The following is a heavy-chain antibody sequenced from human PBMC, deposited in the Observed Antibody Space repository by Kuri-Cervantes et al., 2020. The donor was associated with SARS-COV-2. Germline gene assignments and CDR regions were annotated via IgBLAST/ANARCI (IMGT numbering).Heavy chain of an antibody. Sequence: GESLKISCAASGFTFSSYSMNWVRQAPGKGLEWVSSISSSSSYIYYADSVKGRFTISRDNAKNSLYLQMNSLRAEDTAVYYCASDYGSGSYSVIDYWGQGTLVTVSS. CDR1: GFTFSSYS. CDR2: ISSSSSYI. D-gene: IGHD3-10*01. CDR3: ASDYGSGSYSVIDY. V-gene: IGHV3-21*01. J-gene: IGHJ4*02.